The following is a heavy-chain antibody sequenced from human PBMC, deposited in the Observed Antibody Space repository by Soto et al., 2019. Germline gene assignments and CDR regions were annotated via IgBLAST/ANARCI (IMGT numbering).Heavy chain of an antibody. CDR1: GFTFSSYW. CDR3: ARDTAMGGAYYYYGMDV. V-gene: IGHV3-74*01. D-gene: IGHD5-18*01. Sequence: PGGSLRLSCAASGFTFSSYWMHWVRQAPGKGLVWVSRINSDGSSTSYADSVKGRFTISRDNAKNTPYLQMNSLRAEDTAVYYCARDTAMGGAYYYYGMDVWGQGTTVTVSS. CDR2: INSDGSST. J-gene: IGHJ6*02.